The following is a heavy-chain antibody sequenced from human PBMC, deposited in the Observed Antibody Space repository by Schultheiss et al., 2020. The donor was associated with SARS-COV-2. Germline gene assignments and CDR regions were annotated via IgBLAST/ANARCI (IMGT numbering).Heavy chain of an antibody. Sequence: ASVKVSCKASGYTFTGYYMHWVRQAPGQGLEWMGRINPNSGGTNYAQKFQGRVTMTRDTSTSTVYMELSSLRSEDTAVYYCARADIVGASTSGYYGMDVWGQGTTVTVSS. V-gene: IGHV1-2*06. CDR1: GYTFTGYY. D-gene: IGHD1-26*01. J-gene: IGHJ6*02. CDR3: ARADIVGASTSGYYGMDV. CDR2: INPNSGGT.